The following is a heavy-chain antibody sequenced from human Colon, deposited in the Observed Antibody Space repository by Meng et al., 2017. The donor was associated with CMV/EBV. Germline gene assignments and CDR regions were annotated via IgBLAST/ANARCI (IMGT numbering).Heavy chain of an antibody. Sequence: QGQLQQWGAGLLKPSETLSLTCALYGGSFSPYYWSWIRQSPGKGLEWIAEIDHTGSTNYNPSLKSRVTISIDTSNSHFSLNLTSATAADTAVYYCARGGGTPIRGVLPFDFWGQGTLVTSPQ. J-gene: IGHJ4*02. CDR3: ARGGGTPIRGVLPFDF. CDR2: IDHTGST. V-gene: IGHV4-34*01. D-gene: IGHD3-10*01. CDR1: GGSFSPYY.